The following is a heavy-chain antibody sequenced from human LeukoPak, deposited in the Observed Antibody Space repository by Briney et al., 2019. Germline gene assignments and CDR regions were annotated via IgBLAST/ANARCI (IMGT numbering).Heavy chain of an antibody. J-gene: IGHJ4*02. CDR3: AAQSEYSYAFDY. V-gene: IGHV3-74*01. CDR2: VNGDGSDT. CDR1: GFTFSSYW. D-gene: IGHD5-18*01. Sequence: GGSLRLSCAASGFTFSSYWIHWVRQPPGKGLVWVSRVNGDGSDTNYADSVKGRFTISRDNSKNTLYLQMNSLRAEDTAVYYCAAQSEYSYAFDYWGQGTLVTVSS.